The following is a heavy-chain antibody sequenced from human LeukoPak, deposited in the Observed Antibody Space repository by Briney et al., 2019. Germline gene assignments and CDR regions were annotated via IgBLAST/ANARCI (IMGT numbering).Heavy chain of an antibody. Sequence: GESLMISCKGSGYSFTTYWIAWVRQMPGKGLEWMGIIYPGDSDARYSPSFQGQVTISADKSISTAYLQWNSLEASDTAMYFCARTYCGGDCYYSYFDSWGQGTLLTVSS. CDR3: ARTYCGGDCYYSYFDS. CDR2: IYPGDSDA. CDR1: GYSFTTYW. D-gene: IGHD2-21*02. V-gene: IGHV5-51*01. J-gene: IGHJ4*02.